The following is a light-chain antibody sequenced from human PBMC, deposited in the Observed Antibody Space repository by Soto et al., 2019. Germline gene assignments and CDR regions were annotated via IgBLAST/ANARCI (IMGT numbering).Light chain of an antibody. CDR3: QQYDNWPPWT. Sequence: EVVMTQSPATLSVSPGERATLSCRASQSISSNLAWYQQKPGQAPRLLIYGASIRASGISARFSGSGSGTDFTLTISSLQSEDFAVYYCQQYDNWPPWTFGQGTKVEIK. V-gene: IGKV3-15*01. CDR1: QSISSN. J-gene: IGKJ1*01. CDR2: GAS.